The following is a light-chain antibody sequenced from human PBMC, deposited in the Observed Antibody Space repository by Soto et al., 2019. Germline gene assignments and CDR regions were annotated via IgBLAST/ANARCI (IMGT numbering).Light chain of an antibody. V-gene: IGKV1-5*03. Sequence: DIQMTQSPSTLSATVGDRVTITCRASQNVNNCLAWYQQKPGKAPKLLIHKASNLESGVPSRFSGSGYGTVFSLTISSLQPDDFASYYCQQYKSYWTFGHGTKVEIK. CDR2: KAS. CDR1: QNVNNC. J-gene: IGKJ1*01. CDR3: QQYKSYWT.